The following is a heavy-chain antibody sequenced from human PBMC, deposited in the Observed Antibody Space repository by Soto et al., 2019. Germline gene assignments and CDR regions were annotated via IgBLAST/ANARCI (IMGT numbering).Heavy chain of an antibody. CDR3: ARLQLVVVDYYYYMDV. Sequence: SETLSLTCTVSGGSISSYYWSWIRQPPGKGLEWIGYIYYSGSTNYNPSLKSRVTISVDTSKNQFSLKLSSVTAADTAVYYCARLQLVVVDYYYYMDVWGKGTTVTVSS. V-gene: IGHV4-59*08. D-gene: IGHD6-6*01. CDR1: GGSISSYY. CDR2: IYYSGST. J-gene: IGHJ6*03.